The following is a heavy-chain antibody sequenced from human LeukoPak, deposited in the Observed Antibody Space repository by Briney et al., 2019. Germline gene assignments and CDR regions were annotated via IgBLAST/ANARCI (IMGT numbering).Heavy chain of an antibody. Sequence: ASVKVSCKASGYTFTSYDINWVRQATGQGLEWMGWMNPNSGNTGYAQKFQGRVTITRNTSISTAYMEPSSLRSEDTAVYYCARVCSSTSCYNDAFDIWGQGTMVTVSS. V-gene: IGHV1-8*03. CDR1: GYTFTSYD. CDR2: MNPNSGNT. CDR3: ARVCSSTSCYNDAFDI. J-gene: IGHJ3*02. D-gene: IGHD2-2*02.